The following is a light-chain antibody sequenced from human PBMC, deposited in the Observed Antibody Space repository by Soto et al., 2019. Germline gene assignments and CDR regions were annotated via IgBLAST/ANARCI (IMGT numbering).Light chain of an antibody. CDR3: LQHYTYLYT. Sequence: DIQMTQSPSSLSASVGDRVTLTCRASLDIRNYLGWYQQKPGKAPKRLIYGASSLESGVPSRFSGSGYGTEFTLTISSLQPEDFATYYCLQHYTYLYTFGQGTKLEIK. CDR1: LDIRNY. V-gene: IGKV1-17*01. CDR2: GAS. J-gene: IGKJ2*01.